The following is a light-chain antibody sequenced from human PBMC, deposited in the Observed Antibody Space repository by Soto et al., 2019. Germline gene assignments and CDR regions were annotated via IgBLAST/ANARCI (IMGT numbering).Light chain of an antibody. Sequence: QSALTQPASVSGSPGQSITISCTGTSSDVGDYKCVSWYQQHPDKAPKLIIYDVTYRPSGVSNRFSGSKSGNTASLTISGLQAEDEADYYCSSYSASDTPVIFGGGTQLTVL. CDR3: SSYSASDTPVI. J-gene: IGLJ2*01. V-gene: IGLV2-14*03. CDR2: DVT. CDR1: SSDVGDYKC.